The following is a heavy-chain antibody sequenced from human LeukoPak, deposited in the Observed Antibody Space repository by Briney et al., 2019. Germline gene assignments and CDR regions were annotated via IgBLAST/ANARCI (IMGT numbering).Heavy chain of an antibody. CDR3: ARDFAVVYYGSGSLDY. J-gene: IGHJ4*02. CDR1: GYTLTELS. V-gene: IGHV1-24*01. CDR2: FDPEDGET. Sequence: ASVKVSCKVSGYTLTELSMHWVRQAPGKGLEWMGGFDPEDGETIYAQKFQRRVTMTEDTSTDTAYMELNSLRSDDTAVYYCARDFAVVYYGSGSLDYWGQGTLVTVSS. D-gene: IGHD3-10*01.